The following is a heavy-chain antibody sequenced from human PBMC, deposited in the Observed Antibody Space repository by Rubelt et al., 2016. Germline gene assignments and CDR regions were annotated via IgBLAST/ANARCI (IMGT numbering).Heavy chain of an antibody. V-gene: IGHV1-58*01. CDR3: AADSGYGPSMDV. D-gene: IGHD5-12*01. CDR2: IVVGSGNT. J-gene: IGHJ6*02. Sequence: QMQLVQSGPEVKKPGTSVKVSCKASGFTFTSSAVQWVRQARGQRLEWIGWIVVGSGNTNYAPKFQERVTITRDMSTSPAYMGLSSLRSEDTAVYYCAADSGYGPSMDVWGQGTTVTVSS. CDR1: GFTFTSSA.